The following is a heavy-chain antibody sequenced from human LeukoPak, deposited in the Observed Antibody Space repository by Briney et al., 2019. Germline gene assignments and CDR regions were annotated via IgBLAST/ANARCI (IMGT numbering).Heavy chain of an antibody. V-gene: IGHV1-18*01. Sequence: GASVKVSCKASDYTLTSYSLSWVRQAPGQGLEWMGWISAFNGNTNYAQKFQGRVTMTTDTSTSTAYMELRSLTSDDTAVYYCARMVSGGYSFDYWGQGTLVTVSS. CDR3: ARMVSGGYSFDY. CDR2: ISAFNGNT. CDR1: DYTLTSYS. D-gene: IGHD3-22*01. J-gene: IGHJ4*02.